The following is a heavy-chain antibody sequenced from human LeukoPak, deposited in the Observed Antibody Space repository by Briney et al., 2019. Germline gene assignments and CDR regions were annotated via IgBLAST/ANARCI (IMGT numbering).Heavy chain of an antibody. J-gene: IGHJ6*02. V-gene: IGHV3-30*18. Sequence: GRSLRLSCAASGFTFSSYGMHWVHQAPGKGLEWVAVISYDGSNKYYADSVKGRFTISRDNSKNTLYLQMNSLRAEDTAVYYCAKDQFSIYGSGSYYYYYYGMDVWGQGTTVTVSS. D-gene: IGHD3-10*01. CDR2: ISYDGSNK. CDR1: GFTFSSYG. CDR3: AKDQFSIYGSGSYYYYYYGMDV.